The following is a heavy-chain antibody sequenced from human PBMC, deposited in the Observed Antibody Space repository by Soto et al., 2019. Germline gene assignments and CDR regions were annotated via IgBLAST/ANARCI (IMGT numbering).Heavy chain of an antibody. Sequence: SETLSLTCAVYGGSFSGYYWSWIRQPPGKGLEWIGEINHSGSTNYNPSLKSRVTISVDTSKNQFSLKLSSVTAADTAVYYCARLGYSSGWYVHYWGQGTLVTVSS. V-gene: IGHV4-34*01. CDR3: ARLGYSSGWYVHY. D-gene: IGHD6-19*01. CDR1: GGSFSGYY. CDR2: INHSGST. J-gene: IGHJ4*02.